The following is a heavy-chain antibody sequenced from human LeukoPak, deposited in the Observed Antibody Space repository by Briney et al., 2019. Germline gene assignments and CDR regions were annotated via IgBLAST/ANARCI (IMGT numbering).Heavy chain of an antibody. CDR1: GGSITSYY. CDR2: IYYSGRT. V-gene: IGHV4-59*01. J-gene: IGHJ5*02. CDR3: ARFTPQGYGWGGYNRFDP. Sequence: SETLSLTCTVSGGSITSYYWNWIPQPPGKGLEWVGYIYYSGRTNYNPSLKSRVTISVDTSKNQFSLNLTSVTAADTAVYYCARFTPQGYGWGGYNRFDPWGQGTLVTVSS. D-gene: IGHD3-16*01.